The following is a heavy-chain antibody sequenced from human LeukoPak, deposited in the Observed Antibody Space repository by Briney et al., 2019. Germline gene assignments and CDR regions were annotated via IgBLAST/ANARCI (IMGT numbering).Heavy chain of an antibody. Sequence: GGSLRLSCAASGFTFSSYAMSWVRQAPGKGLEWVSAISGSGGSTYYADSVKGRFTISRDNSKNTLYLRMNSLRAEDTAVYYCAKATGRIAAAGRDYFDYWGQGTLVTVSS. J-gene: IGHJ4*02. CDR2: ISGSGGST. V-gene: IGHV3-23*01. CDR3: AKATGRIAAAGRDYFDY. D-gene: IGHD6-13*01. CDR1: GFTFSSYA.